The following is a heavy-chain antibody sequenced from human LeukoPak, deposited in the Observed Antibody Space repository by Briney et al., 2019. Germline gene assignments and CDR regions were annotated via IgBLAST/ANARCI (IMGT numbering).Heavy chain of an antibody. CDR1: GFTFSSDA. J-gene: IGHJ4*02. CDR2: ISGSGDST. CDR3: AKSVGGVGGSYNY. D-gene: IGHD3-16*01. V-gene: IGHV3-23*01. Sequence: PGGSLRLSCAASGFTFSSDAMSWVRQAAGKGLEWVSAISGSGDSTSYADSVKGRFTISRDTSKNTLYLQMNSLRAEDTAVYYCAKSVGGVGGSYNYWGQGTLVTVSS.